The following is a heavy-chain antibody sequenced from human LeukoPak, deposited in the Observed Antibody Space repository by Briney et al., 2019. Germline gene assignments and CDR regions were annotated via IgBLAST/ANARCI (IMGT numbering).Heavy chain of an antibody. D-gene: IGHD3-16*01. Sequence: ASVKVSCRASGYTFTGYYIHWVRQAPGQGLEWMGWINPNTGDTNYAQKLQGRVTMTRDTSISTAYMELSRLTSDDTAVYYCARDEHWGLGDYWGQGTLVTVSS. V-gene: IGHV1-2*02. CDR2: INPNTGDT. CDR3: ARDEHWGLGDY. CDR1: GYTFTGYY. J-gene: IGHJ4*02.